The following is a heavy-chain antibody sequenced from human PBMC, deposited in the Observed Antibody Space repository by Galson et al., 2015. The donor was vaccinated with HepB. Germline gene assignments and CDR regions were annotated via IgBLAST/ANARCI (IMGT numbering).Heavy chain of an antibody. CDR1: GIRFTNAW. CDR3: TTQSLRLYLWGTRADFFDI. J-gene: IGHJ3*02. Sequence: SLRLSCAASGIRFTNAWMTWVRQAPGKGLEWIGRIKSKTDGGTIDYAAPANDRFPISRDDSKNTLYLQMNSLKSEDTAVYYCTTQSLRLYLWGTRADFFDIWGQGTMVSVSS. CDR2: IKSKTDGGTI. V-gene: IGHV3-15*01. D-gene: IGHD2-2*02.